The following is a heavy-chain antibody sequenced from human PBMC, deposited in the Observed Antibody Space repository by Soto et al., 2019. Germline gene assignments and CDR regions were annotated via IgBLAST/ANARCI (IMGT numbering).Heavy chain of an antibody. CDR1: GFSFSSYA. J-gene: IGHJ3*02. V-gene: IGHV3-23*01. D-gene: IGHD3-9*01. CDR3: AKGMYYDILTGYPDDAFDI. Sequence: GGSLGLCCAASGFSFSSYAMSWVRQAPGKGLEWVSAISGSGGSTYYADSVKGRFTISRDNSKNTLYLQMNSLRAEDTAVYYCAKGMYYDILTGYPDDAFDIWGQGTMVTVSS. CDR2: ISGSGGST.